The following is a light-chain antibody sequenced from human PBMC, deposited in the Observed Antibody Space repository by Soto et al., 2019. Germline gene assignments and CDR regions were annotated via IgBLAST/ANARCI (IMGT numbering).Light chain of an antibody. V-gene: IGLV1-51*01. J-gene: IGLJ1*01. Sequence: QSVLTQPPSVSAAPGQKVTISCSGSSSNIGGNSVSWYQQLPGTAPKLLIYDDNKRPSGIPDRFSGSKSGTSATLGITGFQTGDAADDYCGSLDSSLSAYVFGTGNKVTVL. CDR3: GSLDSSLSAYV. CDR2: DDN. CDR1: SSNIGGNS.